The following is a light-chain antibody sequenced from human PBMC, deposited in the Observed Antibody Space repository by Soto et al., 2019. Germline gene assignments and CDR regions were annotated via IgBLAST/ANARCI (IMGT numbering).Light chain of an antibody. V-gene: IGKV1-39*01. CDR2: AAS. CDR3: QQSYSTPVA. J-gene: IGKJ1*01. CDR1: QSITNY. Sequence: DIQMTQSPSSLSASVGDRVTITCRASQSITNYLNWYQQKPGRAPKLLIYAASSLQSGVPSRFSGSGSGTDFTLTISSLQPEDSATYYCQQSYSTPVAFGQGTKVELK.